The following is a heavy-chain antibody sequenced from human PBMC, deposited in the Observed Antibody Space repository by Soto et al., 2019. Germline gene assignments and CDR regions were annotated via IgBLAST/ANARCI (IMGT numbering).Heavy chain of an antibody. D-gene: IGHD5-12*01. Sequence: AAVQPSCEACGNTFTSYPIHWVRQAPGQRLEWMGWINPGNGKTEYSQNFQGRVTITRDTSATTTYMELSSLRYEDTAVYYCAILLGLHPWLVLHVRGPAPLVTVS. CDR1: GNTFTSYP. J-gene: IGHJ4*02. V-gene: IGHV1-3*01. CDR2: INPGNGKT. CDR3: AILLGLHPWLVLHV.